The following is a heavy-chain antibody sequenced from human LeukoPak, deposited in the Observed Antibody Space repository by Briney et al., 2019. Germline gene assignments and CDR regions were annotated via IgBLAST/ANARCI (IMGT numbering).Heavy chain of an antibody. J-gene: IGHJ2*01. CDR2: IYYSGST. V-gene: IGHV4-59*12. CDR1: GGSISSYY. CDR3: ARGRSGYYTASVMVLGYFDL. D-gene: IGHD3-3*01. Sequence: SETLSLTCTVSGGSISSYYWSWIRQPPGKGLEWIGYIYYSGSTNYNPSLKSRVTMSVDTSKNQFSLKLSSVTAADTAVYYCARGRSGYYTASVMVLGYFDLWGRGTLVTVSS.